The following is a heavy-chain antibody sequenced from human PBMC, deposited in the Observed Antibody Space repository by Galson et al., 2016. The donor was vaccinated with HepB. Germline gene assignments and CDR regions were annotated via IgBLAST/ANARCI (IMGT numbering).Heavy chain of an antibody. J-gene: IGHJ4*02. D-gene: IGHD6-19*01. CDR3: ARYYSSGWYGY. V-gene: IGHV1-18*01. CDR1: GYSFTSYG. CDR2: ISAYSANK. Sequence: SVKVSCKASGYSFTSYGISWVRQAPGQGLERMGWISAYSANKYYAQKVQGRITMTTDSSTSTAYMEMRNLTSDDTAVYFCARYYSSGWYGYWGQGTLVTVSS.